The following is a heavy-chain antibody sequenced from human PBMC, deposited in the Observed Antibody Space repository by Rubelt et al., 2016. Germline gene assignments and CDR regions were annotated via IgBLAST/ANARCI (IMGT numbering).Heavy chain of an antibody. CDR2: FYSGST. CDR3: ARDRGRTPFDY. V-gene: IGHV4-61*01. Sequence: QVQLRESGPGLVKPSETLSLTCSVSGGSVSTGSYFWNWIRQPPGKGLEWIGYFYSGSTNYKPSLKSRVTISVDTSKNLFSLNLRAGTAADTAVYYCARDRGRTPFDYWGQGILVTVPS. J-gene: IGHJ4*02. CDR1: GGSVSTGSYF. D-gene: IGHD1-14*01.